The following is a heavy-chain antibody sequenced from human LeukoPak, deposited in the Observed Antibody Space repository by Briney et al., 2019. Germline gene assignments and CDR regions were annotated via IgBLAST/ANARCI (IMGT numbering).Heavy chain of an antibody. V-gene: IGHV3-11*05. CDR1: GFTFSDYN. J-gene: IGHJ5*02. CDR3: VRVEDGIRDFDWYNWFDP. CDR2: VSSSSRYT. D-gene: IGHD3-9*01. Sequence: AGTLRLSCAASGFTFSDYNMSWSRMAPGQGLELDSYVSSSSRYTTYADPVKGRFTISRDNAKNSLYLQMNSLRAEDAAVYFCVRVEDGIRDFDWYNWFDPWGQGTLVTVSS.